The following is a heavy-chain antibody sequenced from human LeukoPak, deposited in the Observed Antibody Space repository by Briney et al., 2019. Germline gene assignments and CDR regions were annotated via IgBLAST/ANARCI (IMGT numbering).Heavy chain of an antibody. CDR3: ARGIHYDILTGPLLAYYYYMDV. V-gene: IGHV4-39*01. CDR2: IHYNGNT. CDR1: GGSFSSSSYY. J-gene: IGHJ6*03. Sequence: PSETLSLTCTVSGGSFSSSSYYWGWIRQPPGKGLEGIGSIHYNGNTYYNPSLKSRVTISADTSKNQFSLQLGSVTPEDTAVYYCARGIHYDILTGPLLAYYYYMDVWGKGTTVTVSS. D-gene: IGHD3-9*01.